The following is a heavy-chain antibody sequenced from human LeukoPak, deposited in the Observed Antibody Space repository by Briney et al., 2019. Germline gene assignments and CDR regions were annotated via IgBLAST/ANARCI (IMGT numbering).Heavy chain of an antibody. CDR3: ARGSHTTPGGYFDY. V-gene: IGHV3-48*01. CDR1: GFTFSSYN. J-gene: IGHJ4*02. D-gene: IGHD1-1*01. Sequence: GGSLRLSCAASGFTFSSYNMNWVRQAPGKGLEWVSYISSSTSTILYADSVKGRFTISRDNAKNSLYLQMNSLRVEDTAVYYCARGSHTTPGGYFDYWGQGTLVTVPS. CDR2: ISSSTSTI.